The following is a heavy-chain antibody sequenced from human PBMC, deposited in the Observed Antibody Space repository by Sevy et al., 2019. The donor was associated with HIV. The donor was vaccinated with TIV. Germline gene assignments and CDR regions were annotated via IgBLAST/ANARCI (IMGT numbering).Heavy chain of an antibody. CDR1: GGSISSSSYY. J-gene: IGHJ4*02. CDR2: IYYSGST. V-gene: IGHV4-39*01. Sequence: SETLSLTCTVSGGSISSSSYYWGWIRQPPGKGLEWIGSIYYSGSTYYNPSLKSRVTISVDTSKNQFSLKLSSVTAADTAVYYSARLSDIVVVVAASSLVGYFDYWGQGTLVTVSS. D-gene: IGHD2-15*01. CDR3: ARLSDIVVVVAASSLVGYFDY.